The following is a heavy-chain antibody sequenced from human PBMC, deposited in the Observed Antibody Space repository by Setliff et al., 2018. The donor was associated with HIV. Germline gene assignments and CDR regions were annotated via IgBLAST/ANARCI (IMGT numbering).Heavy chain of an antibody. V-gene: IGHV1-69*13. CDR3: SKVSEQRTTSGSFYYYMDV. CDR1: GGTFNINA. D-gene: IGHD6-6*01. J-gene: IGHJ6*03. Sequence: GASVKVSCKASGGTFNINAVTWVRQAPGQGLEWVGAIIPLFGTANYAQKFQGRVTITADDSTSTVYMEVRSLRSADTAVYYCSKVSEQRTTSGSFYYYMDVWGEGTTVTVSS. CDR2: IIPLFGTA.